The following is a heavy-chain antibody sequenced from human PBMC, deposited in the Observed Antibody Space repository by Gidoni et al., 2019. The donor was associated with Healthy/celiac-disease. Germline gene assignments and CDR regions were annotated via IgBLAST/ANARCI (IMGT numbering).Heavy chain of an antibody. Sequence: HLQLQESGPGLVKPSVTLSLTCTVSGSSISRSSYYWGWIRQPQGKGLEWIGSIYYSGSTYYNPSLKSRVTISVDTSKNLFSLKLSSVTAADTAVYYCARSFYSNYDLYYFDYWGQGTLVTVSS. D-gene: IGHD4-4*01. V-gene: IGHV4-39*01. CDR3: ARSFYSNYDLYYFDY. CDR2: IYYSGST. CDR1: GSSISRSSYY. J-gene: IGHJ4*02.